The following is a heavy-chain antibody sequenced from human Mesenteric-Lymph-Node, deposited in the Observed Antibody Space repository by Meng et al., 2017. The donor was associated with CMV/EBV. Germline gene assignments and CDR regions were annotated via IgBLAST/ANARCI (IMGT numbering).Heavy chain of an antibody. CDR2: LRYDGSYK. Sequence: GGSLRLSCVASGFTFSTYGMHWVRQAPGKGLEWVTFLRYDGSYKYFADSVKGRFAVSRDNSKNTLNLEMNSLRAEDTAVYYCVRHSPRGLLWFGELPDDAFDIWGQGTMVTVSS. CDR3: VRHSPRGLLWFGELPDDAFDI. CDR1: GFTFSTYG. D-gene: IGHD3-10*01. J-gene: IGHJ3*02. V-gene: IGHV3-30*02.